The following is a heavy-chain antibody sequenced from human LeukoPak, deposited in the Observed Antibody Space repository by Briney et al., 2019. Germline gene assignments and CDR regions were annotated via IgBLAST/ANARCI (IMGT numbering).Heavy chain of an antibody. Sequence: PGGSLRLSCAASGFTFSSYAMSWVRQPPGKGLEWIGYIYYSGSTNYNPSLKSRVTISVDTSKNQFSLKLSSVTAADTAVYYCARGVTIFGVVTQKYFDYWGQGTLVTVSS. CDR3: ARGVTIFGVVTQKYFDY. J-gene: IGHJ4*02. CDR1: GFTFSSYA. V-gene: IGHV4-59*01. D-gene: IGHD3-3*01. CDR2: IYYSGST.